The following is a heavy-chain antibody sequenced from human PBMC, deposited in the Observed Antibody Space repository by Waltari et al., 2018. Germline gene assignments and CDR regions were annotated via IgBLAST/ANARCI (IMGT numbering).Heavy chain of an antibody. J-gene: IGHJ6*03. D-gene: IGHD3-16*01. CDR2: IYYSGRT. CDR1: GVSISSGDYY. V-gene: IGHV4-30-4*08. CDR3: ARSAPTDAGGYYYMDV. Sequence: QVQLQESGPGLVKPSQTLSLTCTVSGVSISSGDYYWSWIRQPPGKGLEWIGYIYYSGRTYYNPSLKSRVTISVDTSKNQSSLKLSSVTAADTAVYYCARSAPTDAGGYYYMDVWGKGTTVTVSS.